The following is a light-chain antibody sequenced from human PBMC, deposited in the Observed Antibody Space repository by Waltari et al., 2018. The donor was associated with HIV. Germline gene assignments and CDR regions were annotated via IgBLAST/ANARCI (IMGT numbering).Light chain of an antibody. V-gene: IGLV1-51*02. Sequence: QSVLTQPPTLSAAPGQNLTISSSRSSSNIAHPFVSWYQQLPGTAPKLLIYENTKRPSGNPDRFSCSKSGTSATLGITGNQTGDEADYYCGTWDSSLSSYVFGTGTKVTVL. CDR3: GTWDSSLSSYV. CDR2: ENT. J-gene: IGLJ1*01. CDR1: SSNIAHPF.